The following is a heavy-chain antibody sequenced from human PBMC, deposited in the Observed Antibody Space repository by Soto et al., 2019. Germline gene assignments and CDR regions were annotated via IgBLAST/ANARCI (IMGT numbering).Heavy chain of an antibody. CDR1: GFTFSRNT. Sequence: GGSLRLSCVTSGFTFSRNTIHWVRQAPGKGLEWVAVIWYDGSKKYYADSVKGRFTITRDNSKNTLYLQMNSLRAEDTAVYYCARDGRDSAIGPWGQGTLVTVSS. CDR3: ARDGRDSAIGP. D-gene: IGHD2-2*02. V-gene: IGHV3-33*01. J-gene: IGHJ5*02. CDR2: IWYDGSKK.